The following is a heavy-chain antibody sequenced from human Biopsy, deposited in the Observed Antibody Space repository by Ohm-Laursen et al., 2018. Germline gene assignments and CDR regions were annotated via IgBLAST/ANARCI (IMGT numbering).Heavy chain of an antibody. CDR3: ARGMRSSGWPYFDS. CDR1: GDSVSSGSFY. CDR2: IYDRGSTA. V-gene: IGHV4-61*01. Sequence: GTLSLTCTVSGDSVSSGSFYWTWIRQPPGQGLEYIGYIYDRGSTANYNPSLESRVTMSVDMPKNQFSRKLSSVTAADTAIYYCARGMRSSGWPYFDSWGQGTLVTVSS. D-gene: IGHD6-19*01. J-gene: IGHJ4*02.